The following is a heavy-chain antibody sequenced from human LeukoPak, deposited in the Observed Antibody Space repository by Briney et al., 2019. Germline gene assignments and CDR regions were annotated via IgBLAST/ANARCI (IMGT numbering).Heavy chain of an antibody. J-gene: IGHJ5*02. CDR1: GYTFTSYA. CDR3: ARSPTAYSSGWYFWFGP. V-gene: IGHV1-3*01. CDR2: INAGNGNT. D-gene: IGHD6-19*01. Sequence: ASVKASCKASGYTFTSYAMHWVRQAPGQRLEWMGWINAGNGNTKYSQKFQGRVTITRDTSASTAYTELSSLRSEDTAVYYCARSPTAYSSGWYFWFGPWGQGTLVSVSS.